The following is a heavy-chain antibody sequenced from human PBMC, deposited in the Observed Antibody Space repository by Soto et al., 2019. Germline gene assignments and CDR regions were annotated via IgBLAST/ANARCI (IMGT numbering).Heavy chain of an antibody. D-gene: IGHD4-17*01. CDR1: GGSIDNYF. J-gene: IGHJ5*02. CDR2: ISYSGST. V-gene: IGHV4-59*01. CDR3: VREDGDYGLHENWFDP. Sequence: SETLSLTCTVSGGSIDNYFWSWIRQPPGKGLQWIGFISYSGSTNYNPSLKSRLTISMDTSKNHLSLTLTSVTAADTAVYFCVREDGDYGLHENWFDPWGRGTLVTVSS.